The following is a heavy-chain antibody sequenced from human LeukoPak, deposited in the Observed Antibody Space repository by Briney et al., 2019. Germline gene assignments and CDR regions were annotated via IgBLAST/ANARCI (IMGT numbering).Heavy chain of an antibody. D-gene: IGHD3-22*01. Sequence: NPSETLSLTCTVSGGSISSYYWSWIRQPPGKGLEWIGYIYYSGSTNYNPSLKSRVTISVDTSKNQFSLKLSSVTAADTAVYYCAREAYHYYDSSGYYPFDYWGQGTLVTVSS. V-gene: IGHV4-59*01. J-gene: IGHJ4*02. CDR1: GGSISSYY. CDR2: IYYSGST. CDR3: AREAYHYYDSSGYYPFDY.